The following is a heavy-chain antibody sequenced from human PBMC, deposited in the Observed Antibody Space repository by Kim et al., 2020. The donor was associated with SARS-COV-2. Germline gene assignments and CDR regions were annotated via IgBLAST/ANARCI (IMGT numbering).Heavy chain of an antibody. D-gene: IGHD1-26*01. Sequence: TPNHTPSLKSRATISVDTSKTQFSLKLSSVTAADTAVYYCAGGVGSDEGYWGQGTLVTVSS. CDR3: AGGVGSDEGY. J-gene: IGHJ4*02. V-gene: IGHV4-59*09. CDR2: TP.